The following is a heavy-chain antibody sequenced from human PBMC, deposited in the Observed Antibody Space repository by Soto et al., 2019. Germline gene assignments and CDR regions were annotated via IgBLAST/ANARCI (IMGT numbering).Heavy chain of an antibody. D-gene: IGHD2-15*01. Sequence: GGSLRLSCASSGFTFSDYYMSWIRQAPGKGLEWLSYISPGSRYPAYADSVKGRFTIPRDNARRSLSLQMNSLTVDDTAIYYCVRGGGGGLFDPWGQGSMVTVSS. CDR2: ISPGSRYP. CDR3: VRGGGGGLFDP. V-gene: IGHV3-11*06. J-gene: IGHJ5*02. CDR1: GFTFSDYY.